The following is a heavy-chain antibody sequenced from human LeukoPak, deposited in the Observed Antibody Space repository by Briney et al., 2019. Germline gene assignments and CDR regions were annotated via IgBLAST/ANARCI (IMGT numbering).Heavy chain of an antibody. V-gene: IGHV3-64*01. J-gene: IGHJ4*02. CDR3: ARVSSSGWCDY. Sequence: GGSLRLSCAASGFTFSSYAMHWVRQAPGKGLEYVSAISSNGGSTYYANSVKGRFTISRDNSKNTLYLQMGSLRAEDMAVYYCARVSSSGWCDYWGQGTLVTVSS. D-gene: IGHD6-19*01. CDR2: ISSNGGST. CDR1: GFTFSSYA.